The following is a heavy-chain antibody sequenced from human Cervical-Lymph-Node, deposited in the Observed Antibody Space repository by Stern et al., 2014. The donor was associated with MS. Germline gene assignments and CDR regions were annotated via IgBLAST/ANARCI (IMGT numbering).Heavy chain of an antibody. Sequence: MQLVESGAEVKKPGSSVRVSCKASGGAYTVNWVRQAPGHGLEWMGRISPLAGIATYAQRFQGRVTLTADKSTSTVYMDLSSLRSEDTALYFCAREGRGYSSGTPFDIWGQGTLVTVSS. CDR3: AREGRGYSSGTPFDI. CDR2: ISPLAGIA. V-gene: IGHV1-69*09. J-gene: IGHJ4*02. D-gene: IGHD5-18*01. CDR1: GGAYT.